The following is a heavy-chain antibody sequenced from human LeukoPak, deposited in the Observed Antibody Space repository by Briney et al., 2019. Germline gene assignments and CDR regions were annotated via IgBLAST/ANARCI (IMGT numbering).Heavy chain of an antibody. V-gene: IGHV4-59*08. CDR2: IFYSGST. CDR1: GGSIRSLY. Sequence: SETLSLTCTVSGGSIRSLYWSWIRQPPGKGLEWIGYIFYSGSTNYNPSLKSRVTISVDTSKNQFSLKLSSVTAADTAVYYCARHGSGYYFFDYWGQGTLVTVSS. J-gene: IGHJ4*02. CDR3: ARHGSGYYFFDY. D-gene: IGHD3-3*01.